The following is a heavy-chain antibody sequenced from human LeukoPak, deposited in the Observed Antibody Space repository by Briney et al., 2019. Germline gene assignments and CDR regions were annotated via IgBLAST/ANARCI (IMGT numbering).Heavy chain of an antibody. J-gene: IGHJ4*02. D-gene: IGHD6-13*01. Sequence: SETLSLTCTVSGGSISSYYWSWIRQPPGKGLEWIGYIYYSGSTNYNPSLKSRVTISVDTSKNQFSLKLSSVTAADTAVYYCARTEAAGRDYWGQGTLVTVSS. CDR1: GGSISSYY. V-gene: IGHV4-59*01. CDR3: ARTEAAGRDY. CDR2: IYYSGST.